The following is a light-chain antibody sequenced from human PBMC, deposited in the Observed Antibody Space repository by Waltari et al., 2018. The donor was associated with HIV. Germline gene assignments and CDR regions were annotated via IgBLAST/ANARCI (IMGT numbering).Light chain of an antibody. CDR2: EGS. V-gene: IGLV2-23*01. Sequence: QSALTQPASVSGSPGQSITISCTGTSSDVGSYNLVSWYQQHPGKTPKLMIFEGSKRPSGVSNRFSGSKSGNTASLTISGLHADDEADYYCCSYAGPWVFGGGTKLTVL. CDR3: CSYAGPWV. CDR1: SSDVGSYNL. J-gene: IGLJ3*02.